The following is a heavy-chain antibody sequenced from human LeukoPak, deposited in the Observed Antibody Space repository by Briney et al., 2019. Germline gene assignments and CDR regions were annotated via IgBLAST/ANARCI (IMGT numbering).Heavy chain of an antibody. J-gene: IGHJ3*02. CDR2: IKTDGTT. CDR1: GFTFSNYY. CDR3: ARSLCGHCYTGGAFDI. V-gene: IGHV3-7*01. D-gene: IGHD2-21*02. Sequence: GGSLTLSCAASGFTFSNYYMSWVRQAAGKGLEWVGHIKTDGTTDHMDSVRGRFSTSRDNAKNSFYLQMSSLSAEDTAGSSCARSLCGHCYTGGAFDIWGQGTGVTVLS.